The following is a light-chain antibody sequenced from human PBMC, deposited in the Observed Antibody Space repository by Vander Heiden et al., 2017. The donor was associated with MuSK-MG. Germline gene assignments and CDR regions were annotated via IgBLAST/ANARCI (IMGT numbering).Light chain of an antibody. V-gene: IGKV3-15*01. Sequence: EIVMTQSPATLSVSPGERATLSCRASQSVSINLAWCQQKPGQAPRLLIYGASTRATGIPARFSGSGSGTEFTLTISSLQSEDFAVYYCQQYNNWPRTFGQGTKVEIK. CDR2: GAS. J-gene: IGKJ1*01. CDR1: QSVSIN. CDR3: QQYNNWPRT.